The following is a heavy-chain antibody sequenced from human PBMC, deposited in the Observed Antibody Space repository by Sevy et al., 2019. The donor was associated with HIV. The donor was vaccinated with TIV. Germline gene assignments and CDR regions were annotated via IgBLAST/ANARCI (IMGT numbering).Heavy chain of an antibody. Sequence: GGSLRLSRAASGFTVSSNYMSWVRQAPGKGLEWVSVIYSGGSTYYADSVKGRFTISRDNSKNTLYLQMNSLRAEDTAVYYCAREVGATTGWFDPWGQGTLVTVSS. CDR3: AREVGATTGWFDP. CDR2: IYSGGST. D-gene: IGHD1-26*01. CDR1: GFTVSSNY. V-gene: IGHV3-53*01. J-gene: IGHJ5*02.